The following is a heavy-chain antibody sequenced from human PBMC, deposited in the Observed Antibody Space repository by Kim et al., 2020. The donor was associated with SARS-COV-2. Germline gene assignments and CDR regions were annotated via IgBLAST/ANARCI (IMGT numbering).Heavy chain of an antibody. J-gene: IGHJ6*02. D-gene: IGHD2-2*01. Sequence: GGSLRLSCAASGFTVSSNYMSWVRQAPGKGLEWVSVIYSGGSTYYADSVKGRFTISRHNSKNTLYLQMNSLRAEDTAVYYCASGQLPGGVHYYYYGMDVWGQGTTVTVSS. CDR1: GFTVSSNY. V-gene: IGHV3-53*04. CDR3: ASGQLPGGVHYYYYGMDV. CDR2: IYSGGST.